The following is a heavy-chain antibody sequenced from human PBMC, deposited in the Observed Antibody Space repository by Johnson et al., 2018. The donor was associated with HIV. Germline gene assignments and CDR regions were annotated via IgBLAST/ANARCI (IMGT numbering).Heavy chain of an antibody. D-gene: IGHD3-22*01. CDR2: INWNGGST. CDR1: GFKFDDNG. J-gene: IGHJ3*02. V-gene: IGHV3-20*04. CDR3: ARDQRMTMMANTRDAFDI. Sequence: VQLVESGGGVVRPGGSLRLSCAASGFKFDDNGLNWVRQGPGKGLEWVSGINWNGGSTGYADSVKGRFTISRDNGKNSLYLQMNSLRAEDTAVYYCARDQRMTMMANTRDAFDIRGQGTMVTVSS.